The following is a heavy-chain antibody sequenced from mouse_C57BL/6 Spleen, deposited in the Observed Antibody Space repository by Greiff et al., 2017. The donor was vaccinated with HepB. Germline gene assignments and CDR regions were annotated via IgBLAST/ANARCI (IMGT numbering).Heavy chain of an antibody. V-gene: IGHV3-8*01. Sequence: EVKVVESGPGLAKPSQTLSLTCSVTGYSITSDHWNWIRKFPGNKLEYMGYISYSGSTYYNPSLKSRISITRDTSKNQYYLQLNSVTTEDTATYYCARSPTYDYDVGYFDVWGTGTTVTVSS. J-gene: IGHJ1*03. CDR1: GYSITSDH. D-gene: IGHD2-4*01. CDR2: ISYSGST. CDR3: ARSPTYDYDVGYFDV.